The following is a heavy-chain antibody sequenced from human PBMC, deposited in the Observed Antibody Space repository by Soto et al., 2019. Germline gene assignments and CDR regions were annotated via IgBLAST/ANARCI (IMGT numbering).Heavy chain of an antibody. CDR3: ARAGGLGAVVVDY. V-gene: IGHV4-30-2*01. Sequence: ASEALSLTCAVSGGSISSGGYSLSWIRQPPGKGLEWIGYIYHSGSTYYNPSLKSRVTISVDRSKNQFSLKLSSVTAADTAVYYCARAGGLGAVVVDYWGQGTLVTVSS. D-gene: IGHD6-19*01. J-gene: IGHJ4*02. CDR1: GGSISSGGYS. CDR2: IYHSGST.